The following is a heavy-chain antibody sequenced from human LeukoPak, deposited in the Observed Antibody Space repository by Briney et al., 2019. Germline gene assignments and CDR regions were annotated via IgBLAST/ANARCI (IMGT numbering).Heavy chain of an antibody. CDR2: IKPDGSNT. D-gene: IGHD3/OR15-3a*01. V-gene: IGHV3-74*01. Sequence: PGGSLRLSWAVSGLTFSTYSMHWVRQAPGKGLGWVSYIKPDGSNTAYADSVRGRFTISRDNAKNTLYLQMNSLRAEDTAVYYCARDKDWLLYDNWGQGTLVTVSS. J-gene: IGHJ4*02. CDR3: ARDKDWLLYDN. CDR1: GLTFSTYS.